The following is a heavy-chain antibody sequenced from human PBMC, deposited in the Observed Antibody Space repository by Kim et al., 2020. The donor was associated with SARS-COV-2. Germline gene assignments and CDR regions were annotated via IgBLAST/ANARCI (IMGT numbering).Heavy chain of an antibody. D-gene: IGHD3-10*01. V-gene: IGHV4-39*01. Sequence: SETLSLTCTVSGGSISSDDYYWGWIRQPPGKGLEWIGSFYYGGRTYYNPSLKSRITKSVDTSKNQFSLNLSSVTAADTAVYYCARHPLLDYYGSGRFDSWGQGALVTVSS. CDR1: GGSISSDDYY. CDR2: FYYGGRT. J-gene: IGHJ4*02. CDR3: ARHPLLDYYGSGRFDS.